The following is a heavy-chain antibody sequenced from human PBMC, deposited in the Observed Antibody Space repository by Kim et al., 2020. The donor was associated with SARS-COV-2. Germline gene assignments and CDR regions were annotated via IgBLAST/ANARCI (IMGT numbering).Heavy chain of an antibody. CDR2: TT. CDR3: ARSRMGQLGY. V-gene: IGHV4-39*01. J-gene: IGHJ4*02. D-gene: IGHD1-26*01. Sequence: TTYNTPSLKSRVTISVDTSKNQFSRKLSSVTAADTAVYYCARSRMGQLGYWGQGTLVTVSS.